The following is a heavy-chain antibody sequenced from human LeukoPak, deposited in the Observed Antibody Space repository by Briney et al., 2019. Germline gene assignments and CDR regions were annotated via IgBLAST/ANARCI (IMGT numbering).Heavy chain of an antibody. CDR1: GYTFTGYY. CDR2: IKPNSGGT. J-gene: IGHJ6*02. Sequence: ASLKVCCKDSGYTFTGYYMHWVRQAPGQGLEWMGWIKPNSGGTNYVQKYQGRVTMTRDTSISTAYMALSRLRSDDTAVYYCARDPRGLFNPIPYYYYGMDVWGQGTTVTVSS. D-gene: IGHD5-12*01. V-gene: IGHV1-2*02. CDR3: ARDPRGLFNPIPYYYYGMDV.